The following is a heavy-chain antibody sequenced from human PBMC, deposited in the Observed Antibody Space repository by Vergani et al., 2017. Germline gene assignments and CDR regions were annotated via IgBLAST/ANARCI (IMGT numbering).Heavy chain of an antibody. V-gene: IGHV1-69*01. Sequence: QVQLVQSGAELKKPGSSVKVSCKASGGTFSSYAISWVRQAPGQGLEWMGGIIPIFGTANYAQKFQGRVTITADESTSTAYMELSSLRSEDTAVYYCARAVVVVPAAMHYYYYYMDVWGKGTTVTVSS. CDR3: ARAVVVVPAAMHYYYYYMDV. CDR2: IIPIFGTA. D-gene: IGHD2-2*01. CDR1: GGTFSSYA. J-gene: IGHJ6*03.